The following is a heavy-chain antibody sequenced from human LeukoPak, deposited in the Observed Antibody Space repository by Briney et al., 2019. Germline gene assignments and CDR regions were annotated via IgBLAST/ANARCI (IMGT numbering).Heavy chain of an antibody. V-gene: IGHV4-4*02. CDR3: TRESGAFSPFGF. D-gene: IGHD1-26*01. J-gene: IGHJ4*02. CDR2: VHLNGAT. CDR1: GGSITTTNW. Sequence: SGTLSLTCAVSGGSITTTNWWSWVRHPPGKGLEWIGEVHLNGATNYNPSLESRFSMSIDKSNNHLSLEVTSVTAADTAMYYCTRESGAFSPFGFWGQGTLVTVSS.